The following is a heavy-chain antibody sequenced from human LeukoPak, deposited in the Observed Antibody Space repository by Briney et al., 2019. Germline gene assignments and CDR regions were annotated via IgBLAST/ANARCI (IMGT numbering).Heavy chain of an antibody. V-gene: IGHV4-34*01. CDR3: AREGGARMAAAGLPDHYYFDY. D-gene: IGHD6-13*01. J-gene: IGHJ4*02. Sequence: PSETLSLTCAVYGGSFSGYYWSWIRQPPGKGLEWIGEINHSGSTNYNPSLKSRVTISVDTSKNQFSLKLSSVTAADTAVYYCAREGGARMAAAGLPDHYYFDYWGQGTLVTVSS. CDR1: GGSFSGYY. CDR2: INHSGST.